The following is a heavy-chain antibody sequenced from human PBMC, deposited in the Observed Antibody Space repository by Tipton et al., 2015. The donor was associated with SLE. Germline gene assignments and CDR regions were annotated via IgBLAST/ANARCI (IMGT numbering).Heavy chain of an antibody. CDR3: ARTAGYSKAIGY. V-gene: IGHV4-30-4*01. CDR2: IYDTGNI. Sequence: TLSLTCTVSGDSISSGDYYWTWIRQTPGKGLEWIGFIYDTGNIYYNPSLKSRFTISIGTSKNQFSLNLRSVTAADTAVYYCARTAGYSKAIGYWGQGTLVTVSS. J-gene: IGHJ4*02. D-gene: IGHD4-11*01. CDR1: GDSISSGDYY.